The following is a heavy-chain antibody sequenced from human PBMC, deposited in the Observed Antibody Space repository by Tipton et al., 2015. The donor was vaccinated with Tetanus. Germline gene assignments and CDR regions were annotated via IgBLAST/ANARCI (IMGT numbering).Heavy chain of an antibody. CDR3: ARDHGITWGGMGYYYGMDV. CDR2: IYYSGST. V-gene: IGHV4-30-4*01. D-gene: IGHD3-16*01. CDR1: GASISDKKYY. Sequence: TLSLTCTVSGASISDKKYYWSWIRQPPGKGLESIGYIYYSGSTYYNPSLKSRVTISVDTSKNQFSLRLSSVTAADTAVYYCARDHGITWGGMGYYYGMDVWGQGTTVTVSS. J-gene: IGHJ6*02.